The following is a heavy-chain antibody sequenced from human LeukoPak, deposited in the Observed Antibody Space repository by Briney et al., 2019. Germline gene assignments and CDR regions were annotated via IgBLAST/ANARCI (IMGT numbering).Heavy chain of an antibody. Sequence: SETLSLTCAVYGGSFSGYYWSWIRQPTGKGLEWIGEINHSGSTNYNPSLKSRVTISVDTSKNQFSLKLSSVTAADTAVYYCARSMGGFGVVTPFDYWGQGTLVTVSS. CDR1: GGSFSGYY. CDR3: ARSMGGFGVVTPFDY. V-gene: IGHV4-34*01. J-gene: IGHJ4*02. CDR2: INHSGST. D-gene: IGHD3-3*01.